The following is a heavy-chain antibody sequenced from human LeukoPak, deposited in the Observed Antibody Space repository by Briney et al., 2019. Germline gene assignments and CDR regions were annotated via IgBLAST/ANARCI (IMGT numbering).Heavy chain of an antibody. J-gene: IGHJ4*02. D-gene: IGHD6-13*01. CDR1: GGTFSSYA. CDR2: IIPIFGTA. V-gene: IGHV1-69*13. CDR3: ARKQQLEVGFDY. Sequence: GASVKVSCKASGGTFSSYAISWVRQAPGQGLEWMGGIIPIFGTANYAQKFQGRVTITADESTSTAYMELSSLRSEDTAVYYCARKQQLEVGFDYWGQGTLVTVSS.